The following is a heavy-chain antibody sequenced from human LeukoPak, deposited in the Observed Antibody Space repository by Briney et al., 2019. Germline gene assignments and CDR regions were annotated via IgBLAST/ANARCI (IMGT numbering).Heavy chain of an antibody. CDR2: IFYSRST. D-gene: IGHD3-10*01. Sequence: PSQTLSLTCTVSGGSISSGDYYWSWIRQPPGKGLEGIGYIFYSRSTYNNPSLKSRVNISIDTSKNQFPLNLSSVTVADTAVYYCAGYGSGSYYVNWFDPWGQGTLVIVSS. J-gene: IGHJ5*02. CDR3: AGYGSGSYYVNWFDP. CDR1: GGSISSGDYY. V-gene: IGHV4-30-4*01.